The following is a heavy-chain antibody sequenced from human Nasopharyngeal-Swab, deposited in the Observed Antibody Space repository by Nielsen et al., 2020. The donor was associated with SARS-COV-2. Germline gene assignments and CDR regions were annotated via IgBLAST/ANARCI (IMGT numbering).Heavy chain of an antibody. J-gene: IGHJ6*02. CDR3: VTDKGILKYYYGMDV. CDR2: ISYDGTNK. D-gene: IGHD5-18*01. CDR1: GFTFSSFP. V-gene: IGHV3-30*01. Sequence: GESLKISCVASGFTFSSFPMHWVRQAPGKGLEWVALISYDGTNKYYADSVRGRFTISRDNSRNTLYLQMDSLRTGDTATYYCVTDKGILKYYYGMDVWGQGTTVTVSS.